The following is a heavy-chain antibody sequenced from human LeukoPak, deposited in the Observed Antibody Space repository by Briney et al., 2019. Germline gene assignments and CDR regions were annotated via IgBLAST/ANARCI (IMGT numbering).Heavy chain of an antibody. CDR3: AKVHGSGYYYDSSGYLLYY. Sequence: GGSLRLSCAASGFTFSSYAMSWVRQAPGKGLEWVSAISGSGGSTYYADSVKGRFTISRDNSKNTLYLQVNSLRAEDTAVYYCAKVHGSGYYYDSSGYLLYYWGQGTLVTVSS. CDR2: ISGSGGST. V-gene: IGHV3-23*01. D-gene: IGHD3-22*01. J-gene: IGHJ4*02. CDR1: GFTFSSYA.